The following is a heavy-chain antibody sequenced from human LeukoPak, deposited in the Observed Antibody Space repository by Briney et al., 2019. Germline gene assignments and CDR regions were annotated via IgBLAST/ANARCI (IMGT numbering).Heavy chain of an antibody. CDR1: GGSITIYY. V-gene: IGHV4-59*08. CDR2: IYCSGST. D-gene: IGHD3/OR15-3a*01. CDR3: ARQKGAALDPHIDY. Sequence: SETLSLTCTVSGGSITIYYWSWIRQPPGKGLEWIGCIYCSGSTNYNPSLKSRVTISVDTSKNQFSLKLSSATAADTAVYYCARQKGAALDPHIDYWGQGTLVTVSS. J-gene: IGHJ4*02.